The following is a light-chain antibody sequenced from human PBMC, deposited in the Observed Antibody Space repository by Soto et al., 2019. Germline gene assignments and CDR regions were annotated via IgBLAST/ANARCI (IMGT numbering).Light chain of an antibody. CDR2: DAS. CDR3: QQYDSFPYS. Sequence: IQMTQSPLFLSASIGDRVTITCQASQDITNYLNWYQQKPGKAPKLLIYDASMLERGVPSRFSGGGSGTHFTFTISSLQPEDIATFYCQQYDSFPYSFGQVTKLEIK. CDR1: QDITNY. V-gene: IGKV1-33*01. J-gene: IGKJ2*03.